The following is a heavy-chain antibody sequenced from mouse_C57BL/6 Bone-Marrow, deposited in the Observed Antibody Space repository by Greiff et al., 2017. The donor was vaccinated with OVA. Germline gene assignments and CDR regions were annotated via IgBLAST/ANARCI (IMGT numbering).Heavy chain of an antibody. Sequence: QVQLQQSGAELMKPGASVKLSCKATGYTFTGYWIEWVKQRPGHGLEWIGEILPGSSSTNYNEKFKGKATFTADTSSNTAYMQLSSLTTEDSAIYYCARGITTVVAPRYFDVWGTGTTVTVSS. CDR2: ILPGSSST. J-gene: IGHJ1*03. V-gene: IGHV1-9*01. CDR3: ARGITTVVAPRYFDV. D-gene: IGHD1-1*01. CDR1: GYTFTGYW.